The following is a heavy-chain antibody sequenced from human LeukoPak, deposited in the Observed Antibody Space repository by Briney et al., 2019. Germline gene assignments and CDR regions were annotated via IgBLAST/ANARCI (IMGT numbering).Heavy chain of an antibody. CDR1: GFTFSSYW. CDR2: INSDGSST. CDR3: ARAMYYDILTGYYYFDY. D-gene: IGHD3-9*01. Sequence: GGSMRLSCAASGFTFSSYWMHWVRQAPGKGLVWVSRINSDGSSTSYADSVKGRFTISRDNAKNTLYLQMNSLRAEDTAVYYCARAMYYDILTGYYYFDYWGQGTLVTVSS. J-gene: IGHJ4*02. V-gene: IGHV3-74*01.